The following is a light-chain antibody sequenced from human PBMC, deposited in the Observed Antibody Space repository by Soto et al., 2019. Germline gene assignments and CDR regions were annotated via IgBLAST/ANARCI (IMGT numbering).Light chain of an antibody. J-gene: IGKJ1*01. V-gene: IGKV3-15*01. CDR3: QQDDNLSGT. CDR1: QSVSNK. Sequence: DIVMTQSPSTLSASVGERATLSCRASQSVSNKVAWFQQKSGQAPRLPIQSASPRAPGSPARLSCSGSGTDFTLTICSLKTESYAVYYCQQDDNLSGTFGQGAKV. CDR2: SAS.